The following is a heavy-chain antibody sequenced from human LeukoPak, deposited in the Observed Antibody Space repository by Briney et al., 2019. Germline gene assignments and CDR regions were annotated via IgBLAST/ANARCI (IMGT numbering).Heavy chain of an antibody. Sequence: GGSRRLSCAASGFTFSSYSMNWVRQAPGKGLEWVSSISSSSSYIYYADSVKGRFTISRDNAKNSLYLQMNSLRAEDTAVYYCARKLIVVVPAALGHWGQGTLVTVSS. V-gene: IGHV3-21*01. J-gene: IGHJ5*02. CDR2: ISSSSSYI. CDR3: ARKLIVVVPAALGH. CDR1: GFTFSSYS. D-gene: IGHD2-2*01.